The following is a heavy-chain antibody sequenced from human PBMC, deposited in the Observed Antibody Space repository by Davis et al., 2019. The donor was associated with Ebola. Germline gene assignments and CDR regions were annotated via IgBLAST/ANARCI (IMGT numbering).Heavy chain of an antibody. CDR2: IYDHST. CDR3: ATTQWLREFDN. V-gene: IGHV3-53*05. Sequence: GESLKISCEVSGFIFSSYAMTWVRQAPGKGLEWVSVIYDHSTAYADSVRGRFIISRDKSNNTLYLEMNSLRVDDTAVYYCATTQWLREFDNWGQGTLVTVSS. D-gene: IGHD6-19*01. J-gene: IGHJ4*02. CDR1: GFIFSSYA.